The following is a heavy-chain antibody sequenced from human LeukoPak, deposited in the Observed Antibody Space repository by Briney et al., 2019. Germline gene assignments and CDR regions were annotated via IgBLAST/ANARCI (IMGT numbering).Heavy chain of an antibody. CDR1: GGSISSYY. CDR3: ARADILTGYYGGSWYYFDY. J-gene: IGHJ4*02. CDR2: IYYSGST. D-gene: IGHD3-9*01. Sequence: SETLSLTCTVSGGSISSYYWSWIRQPPGKGLEWIGYIYYSGSTNYNPSLKSRVTISVDTSKNQFSLKLSSVTAADTAVYYCARADILTGYYGGSWYYFDYWGQGTLVTASS. V-gene: IGHV4-59*01.